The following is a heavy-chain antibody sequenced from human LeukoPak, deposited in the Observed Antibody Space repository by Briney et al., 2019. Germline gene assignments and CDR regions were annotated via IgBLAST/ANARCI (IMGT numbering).Heavy chain of an antibody. CDR2: IRYDGSNQ. D-gene: IGHD2-15*01. CDR1: GFTFSNSG. CDR3: AKGSPGATNYYYYYYMDV. V-gene: IGHV3-30*02. Sequence: GESLRLSCAASGFTFSNSGMHWVRQAPGKGLEWVTFIRYDGSNQYYADSVKGRFTISRDNSKNTLSLQMNSLRVEDTAVYYCAKGSPGATNYYYYYYMDVWGIGTTVTVSS. J-gene: IGHJ6*03.